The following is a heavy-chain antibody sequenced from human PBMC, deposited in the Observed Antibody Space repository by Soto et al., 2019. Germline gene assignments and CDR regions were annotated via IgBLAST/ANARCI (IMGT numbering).Heavy chain of an antibody. CDR3: ARLYGLDAFDI. CDR2: IYYSGST. J-gene: IGHJ3*02. V-gene: IGHV4-59*08. CDR1: GGSINSYY. D-gene: IGHD3-16*02. Sequence: QVQLQESGPGLVKPSETLSLTCTVSGGSINSYYWSWIRQPPGKGLEWIGYIYYSGSTNYNPSLKSRVTISVDTSKNQFSLKLSSATAADTAVYYCARLYGLDAFDIWGQGTMVTVSS.